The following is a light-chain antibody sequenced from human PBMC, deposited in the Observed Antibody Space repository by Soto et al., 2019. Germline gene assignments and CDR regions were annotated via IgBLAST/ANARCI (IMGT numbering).Light chain of an antibody. J-gene: IGKJ4*01. Sequence: EIVLTQSPATLSLSPGERATLSCRASRSVTTFLAWYQQKPGQAPRLLLYDASKRATGVPTRFSGSGSGTDFTLTISSLEPEDFAVYYCQQRTNWPLTFGGGTKGERK. CDR3: QQRTNWPLT. V-gene: IGKV3-11*01. CDR2: DAS. CDR1: RSVTTF.